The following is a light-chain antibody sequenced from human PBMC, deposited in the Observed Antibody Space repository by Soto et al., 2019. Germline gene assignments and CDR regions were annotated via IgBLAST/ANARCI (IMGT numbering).Light chain of an antibody. CDR3: QQYYTTPPYT. V-gene: IGKV4-1*01. J-gene: IGKJ2*01. CDR2: WAS. Sequence: DIVMTQSPDSLAVSLGERAAINCKSSQSIFYTSNNKNYLAWYQQKPGQPPKLLIYWASTRESGVPDRFSGSGSGTDFTLTISSLQAEDVAVYYCQQYYTTPPYTFGQGNKLEIK. CDR1: QSIFYTSNNKNY.